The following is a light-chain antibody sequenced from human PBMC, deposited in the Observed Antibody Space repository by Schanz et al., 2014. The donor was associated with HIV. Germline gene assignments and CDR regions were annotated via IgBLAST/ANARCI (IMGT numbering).Light chain of an antibody. CDR3: QYFGNSGGT. Sequence: DIVLTQSPATLSLSPGERATLSCRASQSVSSDYLAWYQLKPGQAPRLLIYGASTRATGIPARFSGSGSGTEFTLTISSLEPEDFAVYYCQYFGNSGGTFGGGTKVEIK. CDR2: GAS. CDR1: QSVSSDY. V-gene: IGKV3-20*01. J-gene: IGKJ4*01.